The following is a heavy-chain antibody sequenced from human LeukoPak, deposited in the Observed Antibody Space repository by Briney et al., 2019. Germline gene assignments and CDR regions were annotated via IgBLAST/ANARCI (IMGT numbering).Heavy chain of an antibody. CDR1: EFSVGSNY. D-gene: IGHD1-26*01. V-gene: IGHV3-53*01. Sequence: GGSLRLSCAASEFSVGSNYMTWVRQAPGKGLEWVSLIYSGGSTYYADSVKGRFTISRDNSKNTLYLQMNSLRAEDTAVYYCAKGGGSYHYVTFDYWGQGTLVTVSS. J-gene: IGHJ4*02. CDR3: AKGGGSYHYVTFDY. CDR2: IYSGGST.